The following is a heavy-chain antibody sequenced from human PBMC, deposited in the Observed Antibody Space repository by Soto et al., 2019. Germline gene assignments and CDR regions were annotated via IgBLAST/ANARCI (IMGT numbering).Heavy chain of an antibody. D-gene: IGHD5-18*01. CDR1: GGSISSGGYS. J-gene: IGHJ4*02. CDR2: IYHSGST. V-gene: IGHV4-30-2*01. Sequence: SETLSLTCAVSGGSISSGGYSWSWIRQPPGKGLEWIGYIYHSGSTYYNPPLKSRVTISVDRSKNQFSLKLSSVTAADTAVYYCARADTAMVIDYWGQGTLVTVSS. CDR3: ARADTAMVIDY.